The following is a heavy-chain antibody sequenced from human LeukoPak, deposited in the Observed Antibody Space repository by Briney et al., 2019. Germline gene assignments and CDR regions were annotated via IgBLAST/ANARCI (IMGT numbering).Heavy chain of an antibody. Sequence: SETLSLTCSVSGGSISSYYWSWIRQPPGKGLEWIGYIYYSGSTTYNPSLKSRVTISVDISKNHISLNLNSVTAADTAVYFCARLPAYSYGPSHFDYWGQGTLVTVSS. CDR1: GGSISSYY. V-gene: IGHV4-59*08. D-gene: IGHD5-18*01. CDR2: IYYSGST. J-gene: IGHJ4*02. CDR3: ARLPAYSYGPSHFDY.